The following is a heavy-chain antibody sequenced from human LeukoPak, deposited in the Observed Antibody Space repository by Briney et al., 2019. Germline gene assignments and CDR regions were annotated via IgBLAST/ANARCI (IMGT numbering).Heavy chain of an antibody. D-gene: IGHD6-19*01. J-gene: IGHJ4*02. CDR2: IWYDGSNK. CDR1: GFTFSSYG. Sequence: PGRSLRLSCAASGFTFSSYGMHWVRQASGKGLEWVAVIWYDGSNKYYADSVKGRFTISRDNSKNTLYLQMNSLRAEDTAVYYCARDGVAGKFDYWGQGTLVTVSS. V-gene: IGHV3-33*01. CDR3: ARDGVAGKFDY.